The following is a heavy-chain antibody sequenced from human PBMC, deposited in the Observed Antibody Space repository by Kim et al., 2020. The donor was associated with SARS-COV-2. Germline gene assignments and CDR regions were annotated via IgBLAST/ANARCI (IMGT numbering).Heavy chain of an antibody. CDR1: GFTFSSYG. Sequence: GGSLRLSCAASGFTFSSYGMHWVRQAPGKGLEWVAVISYDGSNKYYADSVKGRFTISRDNSKNTLYLQMNSLRAEDTAVYYCAKDQMYYYDSSGYYGYYYYGMVVWGQGTTVTVSS. J-gene: IGHJ6*02. CDR2: ISYDGSNK. D-gene: IGHD3-22*01. V-gene: IGHV3-30*18. CDR3: AKDQMYYYDSSGYYGYYYYGMVV.